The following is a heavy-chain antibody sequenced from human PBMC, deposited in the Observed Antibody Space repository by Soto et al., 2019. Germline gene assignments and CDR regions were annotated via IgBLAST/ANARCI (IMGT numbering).Heavy chain of an antibody. CDR1: GFTFSSYG. CDR2: ISYDGSNK. J-gene: IGHJ4*02. V-gene: IGHV3-30*18. Sequence: GGSLRLSCAASGFTFSSYGMHWVRQAPGKGLEWVAVISYDGSNKYYADSVKGRFTISRDNSKNTLYLQMNSLRAEDKAVYYCAKSTPDTAMVLGIDWGQGTLVTVSS. D-gene: IGHD5-18*01. CDR3: AKSTPDTAMVLGID.